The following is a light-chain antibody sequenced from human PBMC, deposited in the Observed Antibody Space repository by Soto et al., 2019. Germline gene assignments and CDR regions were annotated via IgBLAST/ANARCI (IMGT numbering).Light chain of an antibody. J-gene: IGKJ4*01. CDR1: QSIGNS. V-gene: IGKV3-11*01. Sequence: TVLTQSPATLSLSPGERATLSCKASQSIGNSLGWFQQKPGQAPRLLIDDAFNRATGIPARFTGSRSGSAFTLTISSLETEDFAVYYCRQGYTWPIALGGGNKVEIK. CDR3: RQGYTWPIA. CDR2: DAF.